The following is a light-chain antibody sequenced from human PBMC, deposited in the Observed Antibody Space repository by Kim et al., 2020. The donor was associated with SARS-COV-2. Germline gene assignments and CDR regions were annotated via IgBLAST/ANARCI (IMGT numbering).Light chain of an antibody. J-gene: IGKJ2*01. CDR2: DAS. CDR1: QSISAY. Sequence: SVGDRVTITCRASQSISAYLAWYQHKPGKAPKLLIYDASILESGVPSRFSGSGSGTEFTLTISSLQPDDFAIYYCQQYDSYSRGTFGQGTKLEI. V-gene: IGKV1-5*01. CDR3: QQYDSYSRGT.